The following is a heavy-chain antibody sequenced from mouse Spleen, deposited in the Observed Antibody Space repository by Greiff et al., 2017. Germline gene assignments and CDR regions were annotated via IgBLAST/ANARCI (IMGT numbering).Heavy chain of an antibody. D-gene: IGHD2-13*01. Sequence: QVQLQQSGAELVRPGASVTLSCKASGYTFTDYEMHWVKQTPVHGLEWIGAIDPETGGTAYNQKFKGKAILTADKPSSTAYMQLSSLTSEDSAVYYCARYGDLYAMDYWGQGTSVTVSS. CDR2: IDPETGGT. CDR3: ARYGDLYAMDY. V-gene: IGHV1-15*01. J-gene: IGHJ4*01. CDR1: GYTFTDYE.